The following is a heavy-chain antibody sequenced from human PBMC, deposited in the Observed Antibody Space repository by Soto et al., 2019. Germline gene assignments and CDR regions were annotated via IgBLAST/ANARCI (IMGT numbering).Heavy chain of an antibody. CDR3: ALSSSIDYYYYYGMDV. CDR1: GYSFTSYW. D-gene: IGHD6-13*01. V-gene: IGHV5-51*01. J-gene: IGHJ6*02. Sequence: PGESLKISCKGSGYSFTSYWIGWVRQMPGKGLEWMGIIYPGDSDTRYSPSFQGQVTISADKSISTAYLQWSSLKASDTAMYYCALSSSIDYYYYYGMDVWGQGTTVTVSS. CDR2: IYPGDSDT.